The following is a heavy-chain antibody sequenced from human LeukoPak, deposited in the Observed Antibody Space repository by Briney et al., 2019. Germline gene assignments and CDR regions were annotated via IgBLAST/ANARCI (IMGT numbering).Heavy chain of an antibody. Sequence: ASVKVSCKASGGTFSSYAISWVRQAPGQGLEWMGRIIPILGIANYAQKFQGRVTITADKSTSTAYMELSSLRSEDTAVYYCARDLRRLLSHEWGMDVWGQGTTVTVSS. D-gene: IGHD3-3*01. CDR2: IIPILGIA. J-gene: IGHJ6*02. CDR3: ARDLRRLLSHEWGMDV. V-gene: IGHV1-69*04. CDR1: GGTFSSYA.